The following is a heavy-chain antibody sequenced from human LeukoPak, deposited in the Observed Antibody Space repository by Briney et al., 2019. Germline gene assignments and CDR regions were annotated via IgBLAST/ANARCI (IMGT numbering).Heavy chain of an antibody. CDR2: IYYSGST. V-gene: IGHV4-39*07. D-gene: IGHD4-17*01. Sequence: SETLSLTCTVSGGSISSSSYYWGWIRQPPGKGLEWIGSIYYSGSTSYNPSLKSRVTMSVDTSKNQFSLKLSSVTAADTAVYYCARGYGDYIWFDPWGQGTLVTVSS. J-gene: IGHJ5*02. CDR1: GGSISSSSYY. CDR3: ARGYGDYIWFDP.